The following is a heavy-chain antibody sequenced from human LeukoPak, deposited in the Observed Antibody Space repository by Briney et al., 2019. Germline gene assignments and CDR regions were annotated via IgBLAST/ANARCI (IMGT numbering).Heavy chain of an antibody. D-gene: IGHD6-19*01. CDR3: ARHGSVSSGALV. J-gene: IGHJ4*02. CDR2: IFYSGST. Sequence: SQTLSLTCTVSGGSISSYYWSWIRQPPGKGLEWIGYIFYSGSTNYNPSLKSRVTISVDTSRNQFSLKLSSVTAADTAVYYCARHGSVSSGALVWGQGTLVTVSS. V-gene: IGHV4-59*08. CDR1: GGSISSYY.